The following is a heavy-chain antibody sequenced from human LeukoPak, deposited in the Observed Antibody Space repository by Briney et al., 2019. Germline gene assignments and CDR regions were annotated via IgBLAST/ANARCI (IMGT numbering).Heavy chain of an antibody. V-gene: IGHV3-30-3*01. J-gene: IGHJ4*02. Sequence: GGSLRLSCAASGFTFSSYAMHWVRQAPGKGLEWVAVISYDGSNKYYADSMKGRFTISRDNSENTLYLQMNSLRAEDTAVYYCARTGIAVAGIDYWGQGTLVTVSS. CDR2: ISYDGSNK. D-gene: IGHD6-19*01. CDR1: GFTFSSYA. CDR3: ARTGIAVAGIDY.